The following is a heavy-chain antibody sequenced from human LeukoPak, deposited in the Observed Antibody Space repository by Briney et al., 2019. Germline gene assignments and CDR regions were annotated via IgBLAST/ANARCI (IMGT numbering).Heavy chain of an antibody. J-gene: IGHJ4*02. D-gene: IGHD3-22*01. CDR2: IRHDGSYQ. CDR3: AKNRDSSDYPRDFDY. CDR1: GFTFSSYG. Sequence: PGGSLRLSCAAFGFTFSSYGMHWVRQTPGTGLEWVAYIRHDGSYQQYADSVKGRFTVSRDNSKDMVYLQMNSLRTEDTAVYYRAKNRDSSDYPRDFDYWGQGTLVTVSS. V-gene: IGHV3-30*02.